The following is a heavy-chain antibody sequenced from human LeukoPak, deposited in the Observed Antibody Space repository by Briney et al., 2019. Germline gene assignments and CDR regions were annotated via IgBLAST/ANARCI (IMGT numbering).Heavy chain of an antibody. J-gene: IGHJ4*02. CDR1: GGSISSYY. D-gene: IGHD3-22*01. CDR2: IYNSGST. Sequence: SETLSLTCTVSGGSISSYYWSWIRQPPGKGLEWVGSIYNSGSTNSTPSLKSLVTISVDTSKNQFSLKLSSVTAADTAVYYCARVRSSGYPPPPAFDYWGQGTLVTVSS. CDR3: ARVRSSGYPPPPAFDY. V-gene: IGHV4-59*01.